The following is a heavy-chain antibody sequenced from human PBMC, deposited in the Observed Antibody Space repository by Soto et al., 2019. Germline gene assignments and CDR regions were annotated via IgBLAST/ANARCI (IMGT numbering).Heavy chain of an antibody. V-gene: IGHV4-30-4*01. D-gene: IGHD1-1*01. CDR3: ARRKIQLWPLDS. Sequence: SETLSLTCTVSGDSINNGDYYWTWIRQPPGKGLEWIGNIYFSGTTYYNPSLKSRLNISLDTSNNQFSLRLSSVTAADTAIYYCARRKIQLWPLDSWGQGTLVTVSS. J-gene: IGHJ4*02. CDR1: GDSINNGDYY. CDR2: IYFSGTT.